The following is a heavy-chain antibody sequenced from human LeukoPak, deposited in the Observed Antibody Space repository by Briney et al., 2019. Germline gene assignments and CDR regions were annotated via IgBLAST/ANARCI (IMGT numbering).Heavy chain of an antibody. CDR1: KFTFFNYA. V-gene: IGHV3-23*01. CDR2: ISGSGDAT. CDR3: ARAYYYDSGSYYGHFDY. Sequence: PGGSLRPSCAASKFTFFNYAMSWVRQAPGKGLEWVSTISGSGDATYYADSVKGRFTISRDNSKSTLYLQMNSLRAEDTALYYCARAYYYDSGSYYGHFDYWGRGTLVTVSS. J-gene: IGHJ4*02. D-gene: IGHD3-10*01.